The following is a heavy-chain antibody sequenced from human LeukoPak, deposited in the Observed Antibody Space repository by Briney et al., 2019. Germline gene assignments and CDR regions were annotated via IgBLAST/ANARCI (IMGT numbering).Heavy chain of an antibody. Sequence: SETLSLTCTVSGGSISSYYWSWIRQPPGEGLEWIGYIYYSGSTNYNPSLKSRVTISVDTSKNQFSLKLSSVTAADTAVYYCARHTIFGVVIIFDYWGQGTLVTVSS. CDR1: GGSISSYY. CDR3: ARHTIFGVVIIFDY. V-gene: IGHV4-59*08. J-gene: IGHJ4*02. D-gene: IGHD3-3*01. CDR2: IYYSGST.